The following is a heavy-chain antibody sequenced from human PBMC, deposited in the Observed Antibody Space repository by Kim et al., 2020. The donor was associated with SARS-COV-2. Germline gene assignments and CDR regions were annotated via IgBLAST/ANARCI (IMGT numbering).Heavy chain of an antibody. D-gene: IGHD3-16*01. J-gene: IGHJ4*02. Sequence: GESLKISCKGSGYNFPSYWIGWVRQMPGKGLEWMGIIYPGDSDTRYSPSFQGQVTISADKSTTTAYLQGSSLKASDTAMYYCTRSAGPYDYYFDYWGQGT. CDR2: IYPGDSDT. CDR1: GYNFPSYW. CDR3: TRSAGPYDYYFDY. V-gene: IGHV5-51*01.